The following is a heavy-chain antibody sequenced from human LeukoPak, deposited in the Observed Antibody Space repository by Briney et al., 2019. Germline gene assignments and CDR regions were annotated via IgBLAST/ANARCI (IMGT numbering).Heavy chain of an antibody. CDR2: INKDGSVA. D-gene: IGHD3-10*01. J-gene: IGHJ5*02. V-gene: IGHV3-7*03. CDR1: GFMFSNYW. CDR3: ARLHLGDPWGSGSPNWFDP. Sequence: GGSLRLSCVGSGFMFSNYWMSWVRQAPGKGLERVANINKDGSVAYSADSLMGRFTFSRDNAKSSLFLQMNSLRVEDSAVYYCARLHLGDPWGSGSPNWFDPWGQGTLVTVSS.